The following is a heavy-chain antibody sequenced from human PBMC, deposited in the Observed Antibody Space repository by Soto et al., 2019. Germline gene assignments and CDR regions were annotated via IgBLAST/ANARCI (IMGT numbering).Heavy chain of an antibody. D-gene: IGHD2-2*01. Sequence: ASVKVSCKDSGYTFTSYDMNWARQATGQGLEGMGWMNPNSGNTGYAQKFQGRVTMTRNTSLSTAYMELSSLRSEDTAVYYCTCYGATGDDAFDIWGQGTMVTVSS. J-gene: IGHJ3*02. CDR2: MNPNSGNT. V-gene: IGHV1-8*01. CDR1: GYTFTSYD. CDR3: TCYGATGDDAFDI.